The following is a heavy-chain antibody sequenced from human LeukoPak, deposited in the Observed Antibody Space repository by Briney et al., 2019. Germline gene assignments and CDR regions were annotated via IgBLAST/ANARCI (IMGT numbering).Heavy chain of an antibody. CDR2: ISGSGGST. J-gene: IGHJ4*02. CDR3: ARTRESLTRYFDY. Sequence: GGSLRLSCAASGFTFSSYAMSWVRQAPGKGLEWVSAISGSGGSTYYADSVEGRFTISRDNSKNTLYLQMNSLRAEDTTVYYCARTRESLTRYFDYWGQGTLVTVSS. CDR1: GFTFSSYA. V-gene: IGHV3-23*01. D-gene: IGHD1-14*01.